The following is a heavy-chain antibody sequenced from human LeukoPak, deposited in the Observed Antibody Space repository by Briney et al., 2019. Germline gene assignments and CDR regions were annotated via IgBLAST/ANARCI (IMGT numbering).Heavy chain of an antibody. CDR2: ISSSSSDI. D-gene: IGHD6-13*01. CDR3: ARAAAGNRGWDWYSFDY. Sequence: GGSLRLSCAASGFTFSSYSMNWVRQAPGKGLEWVSSISSSSSDIYYADSVKGRFTISRDNAKNSLFLQMNNLRPAEPAVYYCARAAAGNRGWDWYSFDYWGQGTLVSVSS. CDR1: GFTFSSYS. V-gene: IGHV3-21*01. J-gene: IGHJ4*02.